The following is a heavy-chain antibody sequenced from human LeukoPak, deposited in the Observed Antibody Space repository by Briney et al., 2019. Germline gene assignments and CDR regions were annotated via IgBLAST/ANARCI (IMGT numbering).Heavy chain of an antibody. CDR2: ISAYNGNT. Sequence: ASVKVSCKASGYTFTSYGISWVRQAPGQGLEWMGWISAYNGNTNYAQKLQGRVTMTTDTSTDTAYMELSSLRSEDTAVYYCATGGWGYDFDYWGQGTLVTVSS. CDR1: GYTFTSYG. V-gene: IGHV1-18*01. D-gene: IGHD5-12*01. J-gene: IGHJ4*02. CDR3: ATGGWGYDFDY.